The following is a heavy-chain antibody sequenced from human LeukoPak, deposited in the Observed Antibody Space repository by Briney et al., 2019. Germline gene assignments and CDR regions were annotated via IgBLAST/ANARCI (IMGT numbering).Heavy chain of an antibody. Sequence: SETLSLTCTVSGGSISSGDYYWSWIRQPPGKGLEWIGYIYYSGSTYYNPSLKSRVTISVDTSKNQFSLKLGSVTAADTAVYYCAREGGYCSGGSCYSGYYFDYWGQGTLVTVSS. D-gene: IGHD2-15*01. CDR1: GGSISSGDYY. CDR3: AREGGYCSGGSCYSGYYFDY. V-gene: IGHV4-30-4*01. CDR2: IYYSGST. J-gene: IGHJ4*02.